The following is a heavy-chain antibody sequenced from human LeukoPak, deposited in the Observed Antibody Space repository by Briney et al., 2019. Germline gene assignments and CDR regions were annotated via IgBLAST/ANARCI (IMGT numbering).Heavy chain of an antibody. Sequence: GASVKVSCKASGGTFSSYAISWVRQAPGQGLEWMGGIIPIFGTANYAQKFQGRVTITADESTSTAYMELSSLRSEDTAVYYCAREAQYCSGGSCYSIPANWFDPWGQGTLVTVSS. CDR2: IIPIFGTA. J-gene: IGHJ5*02. D-gene: IGHD2-15*01. CDR3: AREAQYCSGGSCYSIPANWFDP. V-gene: IGHV1-69*13. CDR1: GGTFSSYA.